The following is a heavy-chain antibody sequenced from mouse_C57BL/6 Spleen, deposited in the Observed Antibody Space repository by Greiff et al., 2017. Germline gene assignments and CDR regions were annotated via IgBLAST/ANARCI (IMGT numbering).Heavy chain of an antibody. Sequence: VQLQQPGAALVRPGTSVTLSCKASGYTFTSYWMHWVKQRPGQGLEWIGVIDPSDSYTNYNQKFKGKATLTVDTSSSTAYMQLSSLTSEDSAVYYCARWAGDGNYPLYWGQGTLVTVSA. V-gene: IGHV1-59*01. CDR3: ARWAGDGNYPLY. CDR2: IDPSDSYT. CDR1: GYTFTSYW. J-gene: IGHJ3*01. D-gene: IGHD2-1*01.